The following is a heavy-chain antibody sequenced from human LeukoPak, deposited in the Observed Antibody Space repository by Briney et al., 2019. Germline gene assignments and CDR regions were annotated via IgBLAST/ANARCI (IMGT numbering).Heavy chain of an antibody. J-gene: IGHJ4*02. V-gene: IGHV3-15*01. CDR2: IKSEMSGGTT. D-gene: IGHD4-23*01. CDR3: TTEAEGGATVVKNGFDY. Sequence: GVSMRLSCAASGFTFSYAWMSWVRQAPGKGLEWIGRIKSEMSGGTTDCAAPVKGRFTISRDDSENTLYLHMNSLQAEDTAVYYCTTEAEGGATVVKNGFDYWGRGTLVTVSS. CDR1: GFTFSYAW.